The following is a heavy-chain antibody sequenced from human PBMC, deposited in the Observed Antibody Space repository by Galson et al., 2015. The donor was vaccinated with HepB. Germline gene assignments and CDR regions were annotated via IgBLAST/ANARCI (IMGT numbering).Heavy chain of an antibody. CDR3: ARDGGDWLLYSDSYYFDY. CDR1: GFTFSSYW. J-gene: IGHJ4*02. CDR2: IKQDGSEK. Sequence: SLRLSCAASGFTFSSYWMSWVRQAPGKGLEWVANIKQDGSEKYYVDSVKGRFTISRDNAKNSLYLQMNSLRAEDTAVYYCARDGGDWLLYSDSYYFDYWGQGTLVTVSS. D-gene: IGHD3/OR15-3a*01. V-gene: IGHV3-7*03.